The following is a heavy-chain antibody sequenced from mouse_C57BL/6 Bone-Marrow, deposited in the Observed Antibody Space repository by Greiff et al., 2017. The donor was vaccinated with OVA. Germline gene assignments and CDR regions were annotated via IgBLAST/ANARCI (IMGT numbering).Heavy chain of an antibody. D-gene: IGHD1-1*02. CDR2: ISDGGSYT. J-gene: IGHJ3*01. V-gene: IGHV5-4*03. CDR3: ARSPYGLFAY. Sequence: DVMLVESGGGLVKPGGSLKLSCAASGFTFSSYAMSWVRQTPEKRLEWVATISDGGSYTYYPDNVKGRFTISRDNAKNNLYLQMSHLKSEDTAMYYCARSPYGLFAYWGQGTLVTVSA. CDR1: GFTFSSYA.